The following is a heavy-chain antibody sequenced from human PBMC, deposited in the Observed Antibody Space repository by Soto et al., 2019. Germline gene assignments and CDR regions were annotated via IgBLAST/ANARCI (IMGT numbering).Heavy chain of an antibody. CDR2: MYNTGST. Sequence: SETLSLTCTVSGGSISSYYWSWIRQPPGKGLEWIGYMYNTGSTIYNPSLKSRVTISVDTSKNQFSLKLSSVTAADTAVYYCARSSQSTVTTIDYWGQGTLVTVSS. V-gene: IGHV4-59*12. CDR3: ARSSQSTVTTIDY. CDR1: GGSISSYY. D-gene: IGHD4-17*01. J-gene: IGHJ4*02.